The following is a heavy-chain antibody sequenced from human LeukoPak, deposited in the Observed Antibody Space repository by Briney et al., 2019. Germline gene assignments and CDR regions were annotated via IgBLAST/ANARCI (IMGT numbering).Heavy chain of an antibody. CDR3: ARDIKGQYQDAFDI. CDR2: ISSSGSNI. D-gene: IGHD2-2*01. CDR1: GFTFSSYE. J-gene: IGHJ3*02. V-gene: IGHV3-48*03. Sequence: GGSLRLSCAAYGFTFSSYEMNWVRQAPGKGLEWVSYISSSGSNIKYADSVKGRFTISRGNAKNSVYLQMNSLRAEDTAVYYCARDIKGQYQDAFDIWGQGTMVTVSS.